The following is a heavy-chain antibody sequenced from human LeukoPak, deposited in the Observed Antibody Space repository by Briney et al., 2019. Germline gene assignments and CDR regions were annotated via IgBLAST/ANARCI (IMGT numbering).Heavy chain of an antibody. CDR3: ARFTYYYGSGSYYTGAFDI. J-gene: IGHJ3*02. D-gene: IGHD3-10*01. Sequence: PSGTLSLTCAVSGGSISSSNWWSWVRQPPGKGLEWIGEIYHSGSTNYNPSLKSRVTISVDTSKNQFSLKLSSVTAADTAVYYCARFTYYYGSGSYYTGAFDIWGQGTMVTVSS. V-gene: IGHV4-4*02. CDR2: IYHSGST. CDR1: GGSISSSNW.